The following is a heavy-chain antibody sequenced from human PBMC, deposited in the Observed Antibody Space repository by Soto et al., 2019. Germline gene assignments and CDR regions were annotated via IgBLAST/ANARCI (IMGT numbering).Heavy chain of an antibody. CDR3: ARDVTGSTRASDI. Sequence: PGGSLRLSCAASGFTFSRFAVHWVRQAPGKGLEWVAIISYDGTNKYYADSVKGRFTISRDNSKNTVFLQMYNLRAEDTALYYCARDVTGSTRASDIWGQGTMVTVSS. V-gene: IGHV3-30-3*01. CDR1: GFTFSRFA. CDR2: ISYDGTNK. D-gene: IGHD1-20*01. J-gene: IGHJ3*02.